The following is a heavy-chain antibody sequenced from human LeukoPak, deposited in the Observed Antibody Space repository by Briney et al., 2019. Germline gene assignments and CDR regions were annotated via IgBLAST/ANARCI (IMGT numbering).Heavy chain of an antibody. D-gene: IGHD6-13*01. CDR3: ARGRGSSFGMDV. Sequence: GGSLRLSCAASGFTFSSYDMHWVRQATGEGLEWVSAIGTAGDTYYPGSVKGRFTISRENAKNSLYLQMNSLRAGDTAVYYCARGRGSSFGMDVWGQGTTVTVSS. J-gene: IGHJ6*02. CDR2: IGTAGDT. CDR1: GFTFSSYD. V-gene: IGHV3-13*04.